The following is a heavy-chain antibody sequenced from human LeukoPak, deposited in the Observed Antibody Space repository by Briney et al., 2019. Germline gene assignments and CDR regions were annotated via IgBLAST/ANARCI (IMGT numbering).Heavy chain of an antibody. D-gene: IGHD5-18*01. J-gene: IGHJ4*02. CDR1: GFTFSSYA. CDR2: ISGSGGST. Sequence: PGGSLRLSCAASGFTFSSYAMSWVRQAPGKGLEWVSAISGSGGSTYYADSVKGRFTISRDNSKNTLYLQMNSLRAEDTAVYYCAKDEASAMVFLGVYFDYWGQGTLVTVSS. CDR3: AKDEASAMVFLGVYFDY. V-gene: IGHV3-23*01.